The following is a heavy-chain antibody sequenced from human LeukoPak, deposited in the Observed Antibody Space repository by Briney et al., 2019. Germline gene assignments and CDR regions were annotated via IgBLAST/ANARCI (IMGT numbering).Heavy chain of an antibody. CDR3: ARDPWRGDTAMVYPHY. V-gene: IGHV3-30-3*01. J-gene: IGHJ4*02. D-gene: IGHD5-18*01. CDR2: ISYVGSNK. Sequence: GRSLRLSCAASGFTFSRYAMHWVRQAPGKGLEWVAVISYVGSNKYYADSVKGRFTISRDNSKNTLYLQMNSLRAEDTAVYYCARDPWRGDTAMVYPHYWGQGTLVTVSS. CDR1: GFTFSRYA.